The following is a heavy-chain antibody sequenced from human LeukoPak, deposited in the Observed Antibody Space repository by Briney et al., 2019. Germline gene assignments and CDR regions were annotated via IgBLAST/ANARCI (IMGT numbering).Heavy chain of an antibody. Sequence: PGGSLRLSCAASGFTVSDNYMSWVRQAPGKGLEWVSIIYTGGRTYHTDSVQGRFAISKDHSKNTVYLQMNSLRAEDSAVYYCATLGNSWYFDKWGQGTLVTVSP. J-gene: IGHJ4*02. CDR2: IYTGGRT. V-gene: IGHV3-66*01. CDR1: GFTVSDNY. CDR3: ATLGNSWYFDK. D-gene: IGHD6-13*01.